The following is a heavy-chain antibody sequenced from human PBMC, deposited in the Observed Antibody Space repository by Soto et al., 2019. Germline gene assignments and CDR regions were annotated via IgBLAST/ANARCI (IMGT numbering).Heavy chain of an antibody. Sequence: PGVSLILSCAASGFTFSSYGMHWVRQAPGKGLEWVAVISYDGSNKYYADSVKGRFTISRDNSKNTLYLQMNSLRAEDTAVYYGVKHPHWYGTGVWGQRTTVTVSS. J-gene: IGHJ6*02. V-gene: IGHV3-30*18. CDR1: GFTFSSYG. CDR2: ISYDGSNK. CDR3: VKHPHWYGTGV.